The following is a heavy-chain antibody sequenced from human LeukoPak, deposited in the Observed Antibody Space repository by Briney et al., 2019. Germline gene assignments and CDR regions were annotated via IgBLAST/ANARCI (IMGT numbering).Heavy chain of an antibody. Sequence: ASVKVSCKASGYTFTGYYMHWVRQAPGQGLEWMGWINPNSGGTNYAQKFQGRVTMTRDTSISTAYIGLSRLRSDDTTVYYCARAYNWNHDAFDIWGQGTKVTVSS. CDR2: INPNSGGT. D-gene: IGHD1-20*01. J-gene: IGHJ3*02. CDR3: ARAYNWNHDAFDI. V-gene: IGHV1-2*02. CDR1: GYTFTGYY.